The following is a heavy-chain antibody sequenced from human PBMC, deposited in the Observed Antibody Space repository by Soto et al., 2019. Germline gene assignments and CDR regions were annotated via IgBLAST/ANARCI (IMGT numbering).Heavy chain of an antibody. Sequence: PSETLSLTCAVYGGSFSGYYWSWIRQPPGKGLEWIGEINHSGSTNYNPSLKSRVTISVDTSKNQFSLKLSSVTAADTAVYYCARGLANWGYTSPLDYWGHGTLVTVSS. V-gene: IGHV4-34*01. CDR2: INHSGST. D-gene: IGHD7-27*01. CDR1: GGSFSGYY. CDR3: ARGLANWGYTSPLDY. J-gene: IGHJ4*01.